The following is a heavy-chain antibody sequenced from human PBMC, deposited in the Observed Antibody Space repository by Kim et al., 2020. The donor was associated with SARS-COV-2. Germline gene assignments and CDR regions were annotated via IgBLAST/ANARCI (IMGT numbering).Heavy chain of an antibody. CDR1: GFTFSSYS. CDR3: AREGGMATITDFDY. D-gene: IGHD5-12*01. Sequence: GGSLRLSCAASGFTFSSYSMNWVRQAPGKGLEWVSSISSSSSYIYYADSVKDRFTISRDNAKNSLYLQMNSLRAEDTAVYYCAREGGMATITDFDYWGQGTLVTVSS. J-gene: IGHJ4*02. V-gene: IGHV3-21*01. CDR2: ISSSSSYI.